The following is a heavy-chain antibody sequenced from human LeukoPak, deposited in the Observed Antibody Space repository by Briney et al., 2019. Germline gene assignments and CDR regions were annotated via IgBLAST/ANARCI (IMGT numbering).Heavy chain of an antibody. Sequence: PGESLRLSCAASGFTFSSYAMSWVRQAPGKGLEWVSAISGSGGSTYYADSVKGRFTISRDNSKNTLYLQMNSLRAEDTAVYYCAKDRDYYGSGSYPPSLDYWGQGTLVTVSS. CDR3: AKDRDYYGSGSYPPSLDY. D-gene: IGHD3-10*01. CDR1: GFTFSSYA. J-gene: IGHJ4*02. CDR2: ISGSGGST. V-gene: IGHV3-23*01.